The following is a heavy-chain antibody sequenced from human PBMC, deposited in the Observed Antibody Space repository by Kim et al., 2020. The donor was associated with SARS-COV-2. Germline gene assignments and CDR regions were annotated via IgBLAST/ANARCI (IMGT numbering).Heavy chain of an antibody. Sequence: GGSLRLSCSASGFTFSSYAMSWVRQAPGKGLEWVSAISGSGGSTYYADSVKGRFTISRDNSKNTLYLQMNSLRAEDTAVYYCAKVCYTNNVVVITLGHDAFDYWGQGTLVTVSS. V-gene: IGHV3-23*01. D-gene: IGHD3-22*01. CDR3: AKVCYTNNVVVITLGHDAFDY. J-gene: IGHJ4*02. CDR2: ISGSGGST. CDR1: GFTFSSYA.